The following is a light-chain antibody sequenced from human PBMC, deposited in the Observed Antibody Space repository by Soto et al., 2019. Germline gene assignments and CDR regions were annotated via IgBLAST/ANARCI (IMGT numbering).Light chain of an antibody. Sequence: QSVLTQPPSVSAAPGQRVTISCSGSSSNIGHNYVSWYQQVPGTAPKLLIYDNTKRPSGIPDRFSGSKSGTSATLGITGLQTGDEADYCCGTWDSSLSVVLFGGGTKLTVL. CDR3: GTWDSSLSVVL. CDR1: SSNIGHNY. V-gene: IGLV1-51*01. CDR2: DNT. J-gene: IGLJ2*01.